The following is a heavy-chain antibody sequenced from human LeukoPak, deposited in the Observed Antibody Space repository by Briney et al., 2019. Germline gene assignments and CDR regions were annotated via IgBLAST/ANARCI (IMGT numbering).Heavy chain of an antibody. CDR1: GFTLSSYG. Sequence: GGSLTLSCAPSGFTLSSYGMSWVRHAPGEGLEWVAAIRGRGGETFYTDSVTGRPTISRDNSTNPPFLQMNSRRAEDTALYCCGSHYGSGSTTWLDPWGQGTLVTVSS. D-gene: IGHD3-10*01. V-gene: IGHV3-23*01. CDR2: IRGRGGET. CDR3: GSHYGSGSTTWLDP. J-gene: IGHJ5*02.